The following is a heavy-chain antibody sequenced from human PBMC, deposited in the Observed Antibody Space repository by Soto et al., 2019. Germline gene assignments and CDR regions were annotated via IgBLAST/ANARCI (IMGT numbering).Heavy chain of an antibody. J-gene: IGHJ4*02. CDR1: GYSVSSTSAA. D-gene: IGHD6-19*01. CDR3: ARGSYYSGWV. CDR2: TYYRSKWYS. Sequence: PSHTRSLTCAISGYSVSSTSAAWSWIRQSPSRGLEWLGRTYYRSKWYSDYAVSVKSRITINPDTSKNQFSLQLNSVTPEDTAVYYCARGSYYSGWVWGQGTLVTVSS. V-gene: IGHV6-1*01.